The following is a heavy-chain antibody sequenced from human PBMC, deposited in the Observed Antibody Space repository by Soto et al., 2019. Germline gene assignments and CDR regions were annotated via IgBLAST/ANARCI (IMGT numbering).Heavy chain of an antibody. V-gene: IGHV3-23*01. CDR1: GLTFGSRA. Sequence: EVQLLESGGDLIQPGGSLRLSCVASGLTFGSRAMSWVRQSPGEGLEWVSTITDTGGDAKYADSVRGRFAISRDNSKNTLYLQMNSLRAEDTAVYYCAKGLYYGSGSHNWFDPWGQGTLVTVSS. J-gene: IGHJ5*02. CDR3: AKGLYYGSGSHNWFDP. CDR2: ITDTGGDA. D-gene: IGHD3-10*01.